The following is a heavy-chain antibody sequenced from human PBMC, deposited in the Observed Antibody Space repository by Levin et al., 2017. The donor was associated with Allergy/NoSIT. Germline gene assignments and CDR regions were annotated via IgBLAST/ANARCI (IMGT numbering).Heavy chain of an antibody. J-gene: IGHJ6*02. CDR3: ASRGDMDI. CDR1: GFPVSTYG. V-gene: IGHV3-30*03. Sequence: GGSLRLSCAASGFPVSTYGMHWVRQAPGKGLEWVALITSDESHKFYADSVKGRFTISRDNSKNMLFLQMNSLGADDTALYYCASRGDMDIWGQGTAVIVS. CDR2: ITSDESHK.